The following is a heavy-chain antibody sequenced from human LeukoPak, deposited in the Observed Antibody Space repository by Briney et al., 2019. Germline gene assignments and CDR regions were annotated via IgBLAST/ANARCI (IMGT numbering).Heavy chain of an antibody. Sequence: GGSLRLSCAASGFTFSAYWMSWVRQAPGKGLEWVANIKQDGSDKFYVDSVKGRFTISRDNAKNSLSLQMNSLRAEDTAVYYCARDRRYSYDFDYWGQGTLVTVSS. J-gene: IGHJ4*02. CDR1: GFTFSAYW. D-gene: IGHD5-18*01. CDR2: IKQDGSDK. CDR3: ARDRRYSYDFDY. V-gene: IGHV3-7*01.